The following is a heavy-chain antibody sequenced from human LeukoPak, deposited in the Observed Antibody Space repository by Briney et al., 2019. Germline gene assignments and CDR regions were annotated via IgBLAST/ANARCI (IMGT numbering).Heavy chain of an antibody. V-gene: IGHV4-61*08. CDR2: INHSGST. Sequence: PSETLSLTCTVSGGSISRGGYYWSWIRQSPGKGLEWIGEINHSGSTNYNPSLKSRVTISVDTSKNQFSLKLSSVTAADTAVYYCARHGADFWSWADYYYYYMDVWGKGTTVTVSS. D-gene: IGHD3-3*01. CDR1: GGSISRGGYY. J-gene: IGHJ6*03. CDR3: ARHGADFWSWADYYYYYMDV.